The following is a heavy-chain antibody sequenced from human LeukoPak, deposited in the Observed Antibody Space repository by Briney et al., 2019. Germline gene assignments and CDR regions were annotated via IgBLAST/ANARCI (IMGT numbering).Heavy chain of an antibody. CDR3: ASYDIYPPHRFDP. D-gene: IGHD3-9*01. CDR1: GGTSSSYA. Sequence: ASVKVSCKASGGTSSSYAISWVRQAPGQGLEWMGGIIPIFGTANYAQKFQGRVTITADESTSTAYMELSSLRSEDTAVYYCASYDIYPPHRFDPWGQGTLVTVSS. V-gene: IGHV1-69*13. J-gene: IGHJ5*02. CDR2: IIPIFGTA.